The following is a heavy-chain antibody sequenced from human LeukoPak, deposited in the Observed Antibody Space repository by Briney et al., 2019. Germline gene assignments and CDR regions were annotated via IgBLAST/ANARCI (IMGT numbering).Heavy chain of an antibody. Sequence: PSETLSLTCAVYGGSFSGYYWSWIRQPPGKGLEWIGEINHSGSTNYNPSLKSRVTISVDTSKNQFSLKLSSVTAADTAVYYCARGQNGQQSNWGQGTLVTVSS. V-gene: IGHV4-34*01. D-gene: IGHD6-13*01. CDR1: GGSFSGYY. CDR3: ARGQNGQQSN. CDR2: INHSGST. J-gene: IGHJ4*02.